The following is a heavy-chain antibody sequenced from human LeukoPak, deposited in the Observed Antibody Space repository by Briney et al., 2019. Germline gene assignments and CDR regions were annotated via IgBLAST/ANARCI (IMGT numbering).Heavy chain of an antibody. CDR2: INSDGTAT. Sequence: GGSLRLSCAVSGFTFSTYWMHWVRQAPGKGLVWVSRINSDGTATHYAGSVQGRFIISRDNAKNTLYLQMNSLRVKDTAVYYCGRINEADSDWGQGALVTVSS. J-gene: IGHJ4*02. D-gene: IGHD1-1*01. V-gene: IGHV3-74*01. CDR3: GRINEADSD. CDR1: GFTFSTYW.